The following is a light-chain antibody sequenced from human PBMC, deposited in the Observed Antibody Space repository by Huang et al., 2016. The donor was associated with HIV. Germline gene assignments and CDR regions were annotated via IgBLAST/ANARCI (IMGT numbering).Light chain of an antibody. CDR3: QQYNHWPRT. J-gene: IGKJ2*01. Sequence: EIVLTQSPATLSVSPGGSATLSCRASQSVSRYLAWYQQRPVPAPRLLIHDASKRSTETPPRFSGSGSGTGFTLTISSLQSEDFAVYYCQQYNHWPRTFGQGTILEIK. V-gene: IGKV3-15*01. CDR2: DAS. CDR1: QSVSRY.